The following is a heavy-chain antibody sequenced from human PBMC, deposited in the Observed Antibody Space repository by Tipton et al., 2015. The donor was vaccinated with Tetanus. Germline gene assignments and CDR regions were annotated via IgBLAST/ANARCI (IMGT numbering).Heavy chain of an antibody. V-gene: IGHV4-34*01. CDR3: ARGPFAYDR. Sequence: TLSLTCAVDGGSLNNYYWAWFRQPPGKGLEWIGEIDHSGNTRYNPSLKSRLTISVDTSKDQFSLKLSSVVAADTAVYHCARGPFAYDRWGQGALVTVSS. CDR2: IDHSGNT. J-gene: IGHJ5*02. CDR1: GGSLNNYY.